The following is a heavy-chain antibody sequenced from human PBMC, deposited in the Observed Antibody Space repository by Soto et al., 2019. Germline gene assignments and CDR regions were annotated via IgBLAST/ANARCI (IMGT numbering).Heavy chain of an antibody. D-gene: IGHD3-10*01. J-gene: IGHJ4*02. Sequence: KPSDTLSLTCNVSGGPIKTDDYYWNWIRQPAGKGLEWIGYVFYSGATNYSPSLKSRAAISMDTSKNQFSLSLTSVTAADTAVYYCARAGFSYGHLLFWGQGIRVTVSS. CDR3: ARAGFSYGHLLF. V-gene: IGHV4-30-4*02. CDR2: VFYSGAT. CDR1: GGPIKTDDYY.